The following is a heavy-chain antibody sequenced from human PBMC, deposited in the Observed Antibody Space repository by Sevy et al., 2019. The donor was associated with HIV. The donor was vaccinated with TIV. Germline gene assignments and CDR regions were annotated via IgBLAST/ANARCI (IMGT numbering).Heavy chain of an antibody. CDR1: GGTFSSYA. Sequence: ASVKVSCKASGGTFSSYAISWVRQAPGQGLEWMGGIIPIFGTANYAQKFQGRVTITADESTRTAYMELRSLRSEETAGYYCARDRTRGSSGYYFYYFDYWGQGTLVTVSS. CDR2: IIPIFGTA. J-gene: IGHJ4*02. CDR3: ARDRTRGSSGYYFYYFDY. V-gene: IGHV1-69*13. D-gene: IGHD3-22*01.